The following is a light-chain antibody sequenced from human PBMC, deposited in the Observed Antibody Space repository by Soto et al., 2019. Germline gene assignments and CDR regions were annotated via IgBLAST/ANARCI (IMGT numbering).Light chain of an antibody. CDR2: DVS. CDR3: SSYTSSSTLV. CDR1: SSDVGGYNY. V-gene: IGLV2-14*01. Sequence: QSVLTQPASVSGSPGQSITISCTGTSSDVGGYNYVSWYQQHPGKAPKLMIYDVSNRPSGVSNRFSGYKSGNTASLTISGLQAADEADYYCSSYTSSSTLVFGGGTKVTVL. J-gene: IGLJ2*01.